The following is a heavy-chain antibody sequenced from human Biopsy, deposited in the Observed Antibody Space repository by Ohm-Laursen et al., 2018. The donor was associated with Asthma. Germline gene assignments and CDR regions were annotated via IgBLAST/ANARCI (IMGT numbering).Heavy chain of an antibody. CDR3: ARTYYDFLTGQVNDAFAL. J-gene: IGHJ3*01. CDR2: INAANGNT. D-gene: IGHD3-9*01. CDR1: GYTFINYA. V-gene: IGHV1-3*01. Sequence: ASVKVSCKASGYTFINYAIHWVRQAPGHSLEWMGWINAANGNTKYSQKFQGRLTITRDTSASTAYMDLSSLRSEDTAVYYCARTYYDFLTGQVNDAFALWGQGTMVTVSS.